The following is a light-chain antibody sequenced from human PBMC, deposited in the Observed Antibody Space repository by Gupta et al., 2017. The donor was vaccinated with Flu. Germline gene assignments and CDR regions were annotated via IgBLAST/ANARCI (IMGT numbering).Light chain of an antibody. V-gene: IGKV3-11*01. CDR3: QQRSGRT. CDR1: QSVRNY. Sequence: EILLTQSPATLSLSPGETATLSCRASQSVRNYLAWYQQKSGQPPRLLIYDVSKRATGVPARFGGSGSGTDFTLTSRRRETEDFEVYYCQQRSGRTFGQGTKVEI. CDR2: DVS. J-gene: IGKJ1*01.